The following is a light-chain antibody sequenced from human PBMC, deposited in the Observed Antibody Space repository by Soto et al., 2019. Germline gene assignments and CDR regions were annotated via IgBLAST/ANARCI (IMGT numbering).Light chain of an antibody. CDR3: GAWDRGLKAGV. CDR2: END. J-gene: IGLJ3*02. Sequence: QSVLTQPTSVSAAPGEKVTISCSGTSSNIGRNYVSWYQQLPGSAPKLLIYENDRRPSGIPDRFSGSKSGTAATLDITGLQTGDEADYYCGAWDRGLKAGVFGGGTKLTVL. V-gene: IGLV1-51*02. CDR1: SSNIGRNY.